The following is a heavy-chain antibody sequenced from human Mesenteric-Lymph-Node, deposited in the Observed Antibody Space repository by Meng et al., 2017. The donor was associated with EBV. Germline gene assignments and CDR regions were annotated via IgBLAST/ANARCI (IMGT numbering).Heavy chain of an antibody. V-gene: IGHV4-39*07. J-gene: IGHJ4*02. D-gene: IGHD3-16*02. Sequence: QRQLQEAGPERVNPSETLSLSCTVSGGSFSSSTYYWGWIRQPPGKGLEWIGSIFSGGSTYYNPSLKSRVTISVDTSKKQFSLKVTSVTAADTAVYYCARITFGGAIGDWGQGTLVTVSS. CDR3: ARITFGGAIGD. CDR2: IFSGGST. CDR1: GGSFSSSTYY.